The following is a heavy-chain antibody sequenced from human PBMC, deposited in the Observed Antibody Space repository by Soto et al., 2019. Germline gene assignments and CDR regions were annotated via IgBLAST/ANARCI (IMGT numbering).Heavy chain of an antibody. CDR1: GGSFSGYY. J-gene: IGHJ4*02. V-gene: IGHV4-34*01. D-gene: IGHD3-3*01. CDR2: INHSGST. CDR3: ARAPQRITIFGVVIRPFDY. Sequence: QGQLQQWGAGLLKPSETLSLTCAVYGGSFSGYYWSWIRQPPGKGLEWIGEINHSGSTNYNPSLKSRVTISVDTSKNQFSLKLSSVTAADTAVYYCARAPQRITIFGVVIRPFDYWGQGTLVTVSS.